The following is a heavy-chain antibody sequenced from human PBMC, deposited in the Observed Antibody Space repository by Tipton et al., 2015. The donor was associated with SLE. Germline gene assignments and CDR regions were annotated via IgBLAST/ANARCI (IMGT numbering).Heavy chain of an antibody. J-gene: IGHJ5*02. Sequence: TLSLTCTVSGGSISSSSYYWGWIRQPPGKGLEWIGSIYYSGSTYYNPSLKSRVTISVDTSKNQFSLKLNSVTAADTAVYYCVRLWDSGYADNWFDPWGQGTLVTVSS. V-gene: IGHV4-39*07. CDR3: VRLWDSGYADNWFDP. D-gene: IGHD5-12*01. CDR1: GGSISSSSYY. CDR2: IYYSGST.